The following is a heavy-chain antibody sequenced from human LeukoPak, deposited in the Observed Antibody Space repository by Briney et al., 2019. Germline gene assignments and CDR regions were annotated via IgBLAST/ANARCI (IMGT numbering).Heavy chain of an antibody. V-gene: IGHV1-69*13. CDR2: IIPIFGTA. CDR1: GGTFSSYA. CDR3: ARGVVPAAHYYYYYYMDV. J-gene: IGHJ6*03. D-gene: IGHD2-2*01. Sequence: SVKVSCKASGGTFSSYAISWVRQAPGQGLEWMGGIIPIFGTANYAQKFQGRVTITADESTITAYMELSSLRSEDTAVYYCARGVVPAAHYYYYYYMDVWGKGTTVTISS.